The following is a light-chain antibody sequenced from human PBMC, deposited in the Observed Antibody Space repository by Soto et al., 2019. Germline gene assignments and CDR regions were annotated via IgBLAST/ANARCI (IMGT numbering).Light chain of an antibody. CDR3: SSYTSRV. CDR1: SSDVGGYNY. Sequence: QSALTQPASVSGSPGQSITISCTGTSSDVGGYNYVSWYQQHPGKAPKLMIYEVSNRPSGVSNRFSGSKSGNTASLTISGHHAEDEADYYCSSYTSRVFGGGTKLTVL. V-gene: IGLV2-14*01. J-gene: IGLJ2*01. CDR2: EVS.